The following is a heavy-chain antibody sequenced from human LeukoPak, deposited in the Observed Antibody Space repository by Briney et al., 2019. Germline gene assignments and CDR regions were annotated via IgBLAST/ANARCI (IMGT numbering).Heavy chain of an antibody. J-gene: IGHJ5*02. CDR1: GYTFTSYG. D-gene: IGHD2-15*01. CDR2: IIPIFGTA. V-gene: IGHV1-69*13. Sequence: GASVKVSCKASGYTFTSYGISWVRQAPGQGLECMGGIIPIFGTANYAQKFQGRVTITADESTSTAYMELSRLRSDDTAVYYCARDSRKTGYCSGGSCYVNWFDPWGQGTLVTVSS. CDR3: ARDSRKTGYCSGGSCYVNWFDP.